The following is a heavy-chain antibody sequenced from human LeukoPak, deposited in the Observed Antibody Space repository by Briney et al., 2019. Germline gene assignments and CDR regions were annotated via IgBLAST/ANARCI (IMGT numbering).Heavy chain of an antibody. V-gene: IGHV4-34*01. Sequence: WIRQXPGKGXEWXGEINHSGRTNYNPSLKSRVTISVDTSKNQFSLKLSSVTAADTAVYYCARGGRTMIVVVITDYFDYWGQGTLVTVSS. CDR3: ARGGRTMIVVVITDYFDY. D-gene: IGHD3-22*01. J-gene: IGHJ4*02. CDR2: INHSGRT.